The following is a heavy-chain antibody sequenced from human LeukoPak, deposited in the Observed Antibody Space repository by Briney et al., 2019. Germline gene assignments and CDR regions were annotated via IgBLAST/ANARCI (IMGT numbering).Heavy chain of an antibody. V-gene: IGHV3-74*01. CDR3: ASINYGGNSWFGYYYYGMDV. J-gene: IGHJ6*02. CDR2: INSDGSNT. Sequence: PGGSLRLSCAASGFTFSSYWMHWVRQAPGKGLVWVSRINSDGSNTSYADSVKGRFTISRDNAKNTLDLQMNSLRAEDTAVYYCASINYGGNSWFGYYYYGMDVWGQGTTVPASS. CDR1: GFTFSSYW. D-gene: IGHD4-23*01.